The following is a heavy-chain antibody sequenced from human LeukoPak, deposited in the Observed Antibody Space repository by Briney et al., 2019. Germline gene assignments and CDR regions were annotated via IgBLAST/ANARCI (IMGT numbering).Heavy chain of an antibody. CDR1: GGTFSSYA. CDR2: IIPIFGTA. CDR3: ARDRVVGATGAHNWLDP. Sequence: SVKVSCKASGGTFSSYAISWVRQAPGQGLEWMGGIIPIFGTANYAQKFQGRVTITADESTSTAYMELSSLRSEDTAVYYCARDRVVGATGAHNWLDPWGQGTLVTVSS. J-gene: IGHJ5*02. V-gene: IGHV1-69*01. D-gene: IGHD1-26*01.